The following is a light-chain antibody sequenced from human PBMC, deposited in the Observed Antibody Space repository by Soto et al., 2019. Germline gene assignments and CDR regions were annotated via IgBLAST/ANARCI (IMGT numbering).Light chain of an antibody. CDR1: SSDVGNYNY. V-gene: IGLV2-14*01. CDR2: DVS. J-gene: IGLJ3*02. CDR3: SSYTSTMTLV. Sequence: QSVLTQPASVSGSPGQSITISCTGTSSDVGNYNYVSWYQQQPGKAPKLMIYDVSNRPSGVSNRFSGSKSGNTASLTISGLQAEDEADYYCSSYTSTMTLVLGGGTKLTVL.